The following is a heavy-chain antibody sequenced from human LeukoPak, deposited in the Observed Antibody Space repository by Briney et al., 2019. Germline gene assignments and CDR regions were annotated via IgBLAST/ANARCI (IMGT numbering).Heavy chain of an antibody. CDR1: GFTFDDYA. CDR3: ARLPDDYGDYKYFQH. Sequence: GGSLRLSCAASGFTFDDYAMHWVRQAPGKGLEWVANIKQDGSEKYYVDSVKGRFTISRDNVKNSLYLQMNSLRAEDTAVYYCARLPDDYGDYKYFQHWGQGTLVTVSS. J-gene: IGHJ1*01. CDR2: IKQDGSEK. D-gene: IGHD4-17*01. V-gene: IGHV3-7*01.